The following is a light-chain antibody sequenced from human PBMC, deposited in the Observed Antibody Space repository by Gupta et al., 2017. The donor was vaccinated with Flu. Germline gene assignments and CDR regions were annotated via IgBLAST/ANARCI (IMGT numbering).Light chain of an antibody. Sequence: SSELTQDPSVSVALGQTVRITCQGDSLRTYYASWYQQKPGQAPVLVIFSKDNRPSGIPDRFSGSSSGNTASLTITGAQAEDEAVYYCKSRDSSGDPWVFGGGTKVTVL. CDR1: SLRTYY. CDR2: SKD. V-gene: IGLV3-19*01. J-gene: IGLJ3*02. CDR3: KSRDSSGDPWV.